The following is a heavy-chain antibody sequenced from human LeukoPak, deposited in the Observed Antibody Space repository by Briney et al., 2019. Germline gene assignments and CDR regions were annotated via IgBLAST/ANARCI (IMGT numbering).Heavy chain of an antibody. Sequence: GASVKVSCKASGYTFTSYYMHWVRQAPGQGLEWMGIINPSGGSTSYAQKLQGRVTMTTDTSTSTAYMELRSLRSDDTAVYYCARHYLYYMDVWGKGTTVTISS. CDR3: ARHYLYYMDV. CDR1: GYTFTSYY. V-gene: IGHV1-46*01. D-gene: IGHD3-10*01. CDR2: INPSGGST. J-gene: IGHJ6*03.